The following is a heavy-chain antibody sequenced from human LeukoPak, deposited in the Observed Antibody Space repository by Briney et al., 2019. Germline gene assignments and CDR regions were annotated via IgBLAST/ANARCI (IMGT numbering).Heavy chain of an antibody. D-gene: IGHD1-1*01. CDR1: GFTFSSYW. CDR2: IKQDGSEG. CDR3: ARPRERVFDI. J-gene: IGHJ3*02. Sequence: GGSLRLSCAASGFTFSSYWMSWVRQAPGKGLEWVASIKQDGSEGGYVDSVKGRFTISRDNAKNSLYLQMNSLRAEDTAVYYCARPRERVFDIWGQGTMVTLSS. V-gene: IGHV3-7*01.